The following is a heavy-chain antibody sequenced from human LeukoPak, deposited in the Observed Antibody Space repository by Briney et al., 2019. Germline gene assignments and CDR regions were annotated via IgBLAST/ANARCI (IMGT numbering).Heavy chain of an antibody. CDR2: ISWNSGSI. CDR3: AKDKWELLIYAFDI. V-gene: IGHV3-9*01. J-gene: IGHJ3*02. Sequence: PGGSLRLSCAASGFTFDDYAMHWVRQAPGKGLEWVSGISWNSGSIGYPDSVKGRFTISRDNAKNSLYLQMNSLRAEDTALYYCAKDKWELLIYAFDIWGQGTMVTVSS. D-gene: IGHD1-26*01. CDR1: GFTFDDYA.